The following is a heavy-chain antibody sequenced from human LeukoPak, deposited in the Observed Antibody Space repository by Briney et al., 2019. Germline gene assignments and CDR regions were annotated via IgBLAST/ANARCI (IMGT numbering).Heavy chain of an antibody. D-gene: IGHD6-19*01. V-gene: IGHV1-46*01. CDR2: INPSGGST. J-gene: IGHJ5*02. Sequence: ASVKVSCKASGYTFTSYYMHWVRQAPGQGLEWMGIINPSGGSTSYAQKFQGRVTMTRDTSTSTVYMELSSLRSEDTTVYYCARDPSFLAVAGQYNWFDPWGQGTLVTVSS. CDR1: GYTFTSYY. CDR3: ARDPSFLAVAGQYNWFDP.